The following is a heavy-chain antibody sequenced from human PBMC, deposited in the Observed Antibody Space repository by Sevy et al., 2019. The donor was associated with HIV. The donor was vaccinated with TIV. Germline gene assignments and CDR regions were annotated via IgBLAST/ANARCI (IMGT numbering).Heavy chain of an antibody. J-gene: IGHJ6*02. Sequence: ASVKVSCKASGYTFTSYDINWVRQATGQGLEWMGWMNPNSGNTGYAQKFQGRVTMTRNTSISTAYMDLSSLRSEDTAVYYGARVLGVIYYDSSGYYSADYGMDVWGQGTTVTVSS. CDR1: GYTFTSYD. CDR2: MNPNSGNT. D-gene: IGHD3-22*01. CDR3: ARVLGVIYYDSSGYYSADYGMDV. V-gene: IGHV1-8*01.